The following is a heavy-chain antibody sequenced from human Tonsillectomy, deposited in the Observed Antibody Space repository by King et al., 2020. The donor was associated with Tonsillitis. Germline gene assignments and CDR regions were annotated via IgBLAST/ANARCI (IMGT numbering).Heavy chain of an antibody. V-gene: IGHV4-59*01. CDR1: GGSISSYY. CDR2: INYSGGT. CDR3: ARDKVCSGYYCAYGMDV. D-gene: IGHD3-22*01. Sequence: QLQESGPGLVKPSETLSLTCTVSGGSISSYYWNWIRQPPGKGLEWSGYINYSGGTNYNPSLKSRVTISVDPSKKQLSLKLSSVTAADTAVYYCARDKVCSGYYCAYGMDVWGQGTTVTVSS. J-gene: IGHJ6*02.